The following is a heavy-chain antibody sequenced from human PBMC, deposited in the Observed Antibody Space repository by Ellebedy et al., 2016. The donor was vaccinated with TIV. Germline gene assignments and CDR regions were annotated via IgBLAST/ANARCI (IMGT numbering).Heavy chain of an antibody. CDR2: ISGSGGST. CDR1: GFTFSDYY. V-gene: IGHV3-23*01. J-gene: IGHJ4*02. D-gene: IGHD4-17*01. CDR3: AKDRAYGDWDY. Sequence: GGSLRLXCAASGFTFSDYYMSWVRQAPGKGLEWVSAISGSGGSTYYADSVKGRFTISRDNSKNTLYLQMNSLRAEDTAVYYCAKDRAYGDWDYWGQGTLVTVSS.